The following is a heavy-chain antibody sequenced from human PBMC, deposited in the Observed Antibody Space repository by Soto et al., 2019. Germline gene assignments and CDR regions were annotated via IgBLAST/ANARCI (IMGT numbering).Heavy chain of an antibody. CDR1: GFTLSDYY. CDR3: AGAVKEWGVGGDYYYYYMDV. V-gene: IGHV3-11*01. Sequence: QVQLVESGGGLVKPGGSLRLSCEASGFTLSDYYMTWIRQAPGKGLEWISYISSSATIIYYADSVKGRFTISRDNAKTSLYLQMTSLRADDTAVYYCAGAVKEWGVGGDYYYYYMDVWGKGTTVTVSS. D-gene: IGHD3-16*01. J-gene: IGHJ6*03. CDR2: ISSSATII.